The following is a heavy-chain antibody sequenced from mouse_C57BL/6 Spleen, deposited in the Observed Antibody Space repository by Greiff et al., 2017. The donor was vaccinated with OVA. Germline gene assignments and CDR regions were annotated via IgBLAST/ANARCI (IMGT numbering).Heavy chain of an antibody. CDR3: ARRAYYGSSSYWYFDV. Sequence: EVKLMESGPGLVKPSQSLSLTCSVTGYSITSGYYWNWIRQFPGNKLEWMGYISYDGSNNYNPSLKNRISITRDTSKNQFFLKLNSVTTEDTATYYCARRAYYGSSSYWYFDVWGTGTTVTVSS. D-gene: IGHD1-1*01. V-gene: IGHV3-6*01. J-gene: IGHJ1*03. CDR2: ISYDGSN. CDR1: GYSITSGYY.